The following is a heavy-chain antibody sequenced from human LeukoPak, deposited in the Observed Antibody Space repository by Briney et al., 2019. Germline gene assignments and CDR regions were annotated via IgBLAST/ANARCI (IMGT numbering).Heavy chain of an antibody. D-gene: IGHD2-2*02. V-gene: IGHV3-21*01. CDR2: ISSSSSYI. J-gene: IGHJ4*02. Sequence: GGSLRLSCAASGFTFSSYAMSWVRQAPGKGLEWVSSISSSSSYIYYADSVKGRFTISRDNAKNSLYLQMNSLRAEDTAVYYCARGYCSSTSCYTYYFDYWGQGTLVTVSS. CDR1: GFTFSSYA. CDR3: ARGYCSSTSCYTYYFDY.